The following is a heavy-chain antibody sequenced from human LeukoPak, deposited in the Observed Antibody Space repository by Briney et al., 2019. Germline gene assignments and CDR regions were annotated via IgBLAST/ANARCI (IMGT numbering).Heavy chain of an antibody. CDR3: ATSIAARPFIDY. CDR1: GYTLTELS. J-gene: IGHJ4*02. Sequence: ASVKVSCKVSGYTLTELSMHWVRQAPGKGLEWMGGFDPEDGETTYAQKFQGRVTMTEDTSTDTAYMELSSLRSEDTAVYYCATSIAARPFIDYWGQGTLVTVSS. D-gene: IGHD6-6*01. CDR2: FDPEDGET. V-gene: IGHV1-24*01.